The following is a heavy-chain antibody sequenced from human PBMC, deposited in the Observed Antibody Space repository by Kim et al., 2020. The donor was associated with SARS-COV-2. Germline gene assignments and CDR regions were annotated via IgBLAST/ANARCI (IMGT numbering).Heavy chain of an antibody. Sequence: ASVKVSCKASGYTFIGYYMHWVRQAPGQGLEWMGLINPNSGGTNYAHKFQDRVTMTRDTSISTAYMELSRLRSDDTAVYYCARSILNVYYGMDVWGQGTTVTVSS. V-gene: IGHV1-2*06. D-gene: IGHD6-6*01. CDR3: ARSILNVYYGMDV. CDR1: GYTFIGYY. J-gene: IGHJ6*02. CDR2: INPNSGGT.